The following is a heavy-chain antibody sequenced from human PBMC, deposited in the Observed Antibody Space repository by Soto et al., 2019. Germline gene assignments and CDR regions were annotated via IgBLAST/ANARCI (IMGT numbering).Heavy chain of an antibody. CDR2: ISSSSSYI. V-gene: IGHV3-21*01. CDR1: GFTFSSYS. J-gene: IGHJ3*02. Sequence: GGSLRLSCAASGFTFSSYSMNWVRQAPGKGLEWVSSISSSSSYIYYADSVKGRFTISRDNAKNSLYLQMNSLRAEDTAVYYCARVTKCVGGGSCYGAFDIWGQGTMVTVSS. CDR3: ARVTKCVGGGSCYGAFDI. D-gene: IGHD2-15*01.